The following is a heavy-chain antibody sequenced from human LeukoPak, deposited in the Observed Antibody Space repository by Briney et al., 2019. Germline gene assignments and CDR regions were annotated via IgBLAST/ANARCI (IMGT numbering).Heavy chain of an antibody. CDR3: ARAIDKGTGYYMDY. CDR2: ILYDGSNK. J-gene: IGHJ4*02. Sequence: PVESLRLSCAASAFTFRDHGMHWVRQSPGKGLEWVAFILYDGSNKFYADSVKGRFAISRDNSKYTLSLQMNSLRAEDTATYYCARAIDKGTGYYMDYWGQGTLVIVSS. CDR1: AFTFRDHG. V-gene: IGHV3-30*02. D-gene: IGHD3-22*01.